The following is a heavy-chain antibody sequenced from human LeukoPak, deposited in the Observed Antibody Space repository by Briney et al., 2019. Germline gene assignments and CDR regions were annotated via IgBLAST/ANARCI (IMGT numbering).Heavy chain of an antibody. CDR2: ISSNGGST. CDR3: ARVTADSSYDY. J-gene: IGHJ4*02. Sequence: GGSLRLSCAASGFTFSSYAMHWVRQAPGKGLEYVSAISSNGGSTYYANSVKGRFTISRDNSKNTLYLQMGSLRAEDMAVYYCARVTADSSYDYWGQGTLVTVSS. CDR1: GFTFSSYA. D-gene: IGHD7-27*01. V-gene: IGHV3-64*01.